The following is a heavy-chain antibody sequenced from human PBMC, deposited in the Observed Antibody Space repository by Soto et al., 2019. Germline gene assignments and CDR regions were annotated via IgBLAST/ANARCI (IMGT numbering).Heavy chain of an antibody. Sequence: DPALVNPTQSLTLTCNFSGFSLSSRKMGVGWIRQPPGKALEWLALIYWDDDKRYRPSLNNRLTITKETSKNQVLLTMTNLDPVDTATYYCAHNGYYDLLTFDYWGQGTLVTGSS. J-gene: IGHJ4*02. D-gene: IGHD3-9*01. CDR3: AHNGYYDLLTFDY. CDR1: GFSLSSRKMG. V-gene: IGHV2-5*08. CDR2: IYWDDDK.